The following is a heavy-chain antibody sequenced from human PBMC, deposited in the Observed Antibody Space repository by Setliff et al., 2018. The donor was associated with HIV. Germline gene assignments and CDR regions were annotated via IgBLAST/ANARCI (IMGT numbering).Heavy chain of an antibody. CDR3: ARRGALRMAVVGYFDY. Sequence: GGSLRLSCAASGSTFDDYAMHWVRQAPGKGLEWVSGIGWNSGSIGYADSVKGRFTISRDNSKNTLYLQMNSLGAEDTAVYYCARRGALRMAVVGYFDYWGQGTLVTVSS. CDR2: IGWNSGSI. J-gene: IGHJ4*02. CDR1: GSTFDDYA. V-gene: IGHV3-9*01. D-gene: IGHD6-19*01.